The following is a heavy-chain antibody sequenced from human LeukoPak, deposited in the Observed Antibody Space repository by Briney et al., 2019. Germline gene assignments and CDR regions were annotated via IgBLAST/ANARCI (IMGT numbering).Heavy chain of an antibody. CDR2: INSDGSST. CDR1: GFTFSSYW. CDR3: ARDRGQQLVLGLFDY. J-gene: IGHJ4*02. Sequence: QPGGSLRLSCAASGFTFSSYWMHWVRQAPGEGLVWVSRINSDGSSTSYADSVKGRFTISRDNAKNTLYLQMNSLRAEDTAVYYCARDRGQQLVLGLFDYWGQGTLVTVSS. V-gene: IGHV3-74*01. D-gene: IGHD6-13*01.